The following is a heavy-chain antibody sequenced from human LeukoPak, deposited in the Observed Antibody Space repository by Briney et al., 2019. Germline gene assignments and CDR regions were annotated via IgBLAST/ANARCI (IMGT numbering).Heavy chain of an antibody. D-gene: IGHD3-22*01. CDR3: ARHRTTSTDSSGFFDY. CDR1: GYSFTSYW. Sequence: GESLKISCMGSGYSFTSYWIGWVRQMPGKGLEWMGIIYPGDSDTRYSPSFQGQVTISADKSISTAYLQWSSLKASDTAMYYCARHRTTSTDSSGFFDYWGQGTLVTVSS. J-gene: IGHJ4*02. V-gene: IGHV5-51*01. CDR2: IYPGDSDT.